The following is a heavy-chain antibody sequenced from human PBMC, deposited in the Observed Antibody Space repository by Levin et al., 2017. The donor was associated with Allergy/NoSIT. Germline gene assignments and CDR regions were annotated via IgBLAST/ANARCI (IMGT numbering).Heavy chain of an antibody. D-gene: IGHD6-13*01. V-gene: IGHV4-59*08. CDR2: IYSSGST. J-gene: IGHJ4*02. CDR3: ARLSRGAAAGFDY. Sequence: SETLSLTCTVSGGSISSYYWSWIRQPPGKGLEWIGYIYSSGSTNYYPSLKSRVTISVDTSKNKFSLKLSSVTAADTAVYYCARLSRGAAAGFDYWGQGTLVTVSS. CDR1: GGSISSYY.